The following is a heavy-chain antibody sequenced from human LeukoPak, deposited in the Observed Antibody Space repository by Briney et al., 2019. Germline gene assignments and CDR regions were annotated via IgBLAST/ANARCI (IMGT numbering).Heavy chain of an antibody. CDR3: ARERPREVGALEGFDY. V-gene: IGHV4-38-2*02. CDR2: IYHSGST. CDR1: GYSISSGYY. D-gene: IGHD1-26*01. J-gene: IGHJ4*02. Sequence: PSETLSLTCTVSGYSISSGYYWGWIRQPPGKGLEWIGSIYHSGSTYYNPSLKSRVTISVDTSKNQFSLKLSSVTAADTAVHYCARERPREVGALEGFDYWGQGTLVTVSS.